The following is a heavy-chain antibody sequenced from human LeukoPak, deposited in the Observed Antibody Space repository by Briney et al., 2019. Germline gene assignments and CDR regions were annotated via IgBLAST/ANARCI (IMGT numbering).Heavy chain of an antibody. V-gene: IGHV3-11*01. Sequence: GALRLSCAASGFTFSDYYMSWIRQAPGKGLEWVSYISSSGSTIYYADSVKGRFTISRDNAKNSLYLQMNSLRAEDTAVYYCARAGVYGSGSFYVNYWGQGTLVTVSS. CDR1: GFTFSDYY. J-gene: IGHJ4*02. CDR3: ARAGVYGSGSFYVNY. CDR2: ISSSGSTI. D-gene: IGHD3-10*01.